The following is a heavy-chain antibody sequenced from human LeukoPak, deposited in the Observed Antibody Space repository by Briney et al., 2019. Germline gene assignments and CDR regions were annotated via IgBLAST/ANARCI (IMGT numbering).Heavy chain of an antibody. V-gene: IGHV3-30*18. J-gene: IGHJ2*01. D-gene: IGHD5-18*01. CDR2: ISYDGSNK. CDR1: GFTFRSYG. Sequence: GSSLRLFCAASGFTFRSYGMHWVRQAPGKGLEWVAVISYDGSNKYYADSVKGRFTISRDNSKNTLYLQMNSLRSEETAMYYCAKEGDTALVTGYFDLWGRGTLVTVSS. CDR3: AKEGDTALVTGYFDL.